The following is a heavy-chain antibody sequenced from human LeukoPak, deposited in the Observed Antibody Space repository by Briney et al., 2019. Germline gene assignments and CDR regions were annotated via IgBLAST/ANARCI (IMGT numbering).Heavy chain of an antibody. D-gene: IGHD6-13*01. Sequence: EGSLRLSCAASGFTFSSYSMNWVRQAPGKGLEWVSYISSSSSTIYYADSVKGRFTISRDNAKNSLYLQMNSLRDEDTAVYYCAMDSSSWAYYYYYMDVWGKGTTVTVSS. CDR1: GFTFSSYS. CDR2: ISSSSSTI. J-gene: IGHJ6*03. CDR3: AMDSSSWAYYYYYMDV. V-gene: IGHV3-48*02.